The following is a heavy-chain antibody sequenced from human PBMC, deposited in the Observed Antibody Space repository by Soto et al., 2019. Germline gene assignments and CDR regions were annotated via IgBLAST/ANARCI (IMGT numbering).Heavy chain of an antibody. CDR1: GFTFSSYA. Sequence: GGSLRLSCAASGFTFSSYAMSWVRQAPGKGLEWVSAISGSGGSTYFADSVRGRFTISRDNSKNTLYLQMNSLRAEDTAIYYCAKDLEAFGGVIVIFPYGMDVWGQGTTVTVSS. D-gene: IGHD3-16*02. J-gene: IGHJ6*02. V-gene: IGHV3-23*01. CDR2: ISGSGGST. CDR3: AKDLEAFGGVIVIFPYGMDV.